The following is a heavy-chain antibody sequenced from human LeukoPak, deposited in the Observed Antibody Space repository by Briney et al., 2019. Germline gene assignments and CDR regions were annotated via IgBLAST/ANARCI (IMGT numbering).Heavy chain of an antibody. CDR1: GYTFTNYA. Sequence: SVKVSCKASGYTFTNYAISWVRQAPGQGLEWMGGIIPMFGTAKYAQKFQGRVTITADKSTSTAYMELSSLRSEDTAVYYCASGTTDIVVVPATLRNYYFDYWGQGTLVTVSS. D-gene: IGHD2-2*01. CDR2: IIPMFGTA. J-gene: IGHJ4*02. V-gene: IGHV1-69*06. CDR3: ASGTTDIVVVPATLRNYYFDY.